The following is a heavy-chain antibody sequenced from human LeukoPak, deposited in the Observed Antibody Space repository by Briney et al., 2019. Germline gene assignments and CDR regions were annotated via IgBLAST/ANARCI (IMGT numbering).Heavy chain of an antibody. V-gene: IGHV4-39*01. CDR2: IYYSGST. D-gene: IGHD2-15*01. CDR1: GGSISSSSYY. J-gene: IGHJ4*02. CDR3: VRVRVAATTLTFDY. Sequence: WETLSLTCTVSGGSISSSSYYWGWIRQPPGKGLEWIGSIYYSGSTYYNPSLKSRVTISVDTSKNQFSLKLSSVTAADTAVYYCVRVRVAATTLTFDYWGQGTLVTVS.